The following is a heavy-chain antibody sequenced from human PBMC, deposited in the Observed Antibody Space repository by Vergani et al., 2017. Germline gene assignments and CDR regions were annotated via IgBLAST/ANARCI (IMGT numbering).Heavy chain of an antibody. V-gene: IGHV1-69*18. CDR1: GGTFSSYA. J-gene: IGHJ3*02. CDR2: IIPIFGTA. CDR3: ARARATDQHYYDSSGYYSDDAFDI. Sequence: QVQLVQSGAEVKKPGSSVKVSCKASGGTFSSYAISWVRQAPGQGLEWMGRIIPIFGTANYAQKFQGRVTITADESTSTAYMELGSLRSEDTAVYYCARARATDQHYYDSSGYYSDDAFDIWGQGTMVTVSS. D-gene: IGHD3-22*01.